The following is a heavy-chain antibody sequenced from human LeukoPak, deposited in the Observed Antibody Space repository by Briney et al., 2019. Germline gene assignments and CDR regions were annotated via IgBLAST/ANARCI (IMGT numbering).Heavy chain of an antibody. CDR2: ISSSSNTI. V-gene: IGHV3-48*01. CDR1: GLNFINYG. Sequence: GGSLRLSCAGSGLNFINYGMNWVRQAPGKGLEWISYISSSSNTIYYADSVKGRFTISRDNAKNSLYLQMKSLGAEDTAVYYCAPIYCDSSSCSHYFEYWGQGTLVTVPS. J-gene: IGHJ4*02. D-gene: IGHD2-15*01. CDR3: APIYCDSSSCSHYFEY.